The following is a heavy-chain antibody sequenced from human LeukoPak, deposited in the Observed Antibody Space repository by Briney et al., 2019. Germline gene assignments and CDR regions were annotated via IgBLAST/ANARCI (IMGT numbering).Heavy chain of an antibody. Sequence: GESLKISCQGSGYSFTNYWIVWVRQMPGQGLEYMGIIHPGDSNTKYSPSFEGQVIISVDKSISTAYLQWSSLKASDSAVYYCARRRGDTVAGPDYWGQGTLVTVSS. CDR1: GYSFTNYW. J-gene: IGHJ4*02. CDR3: ARRRGDTVAGPDY. D-gene: IGHD6-19*01. V-gene: IGHV5-51*01. CDR2: IHPGDSNT.